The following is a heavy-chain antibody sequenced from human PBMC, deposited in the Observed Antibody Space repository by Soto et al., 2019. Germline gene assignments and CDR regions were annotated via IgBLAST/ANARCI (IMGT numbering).Heavy chain of an antibody. V-gene: IGHV4-59*01. CDR3: ARIGSGWDYYYGMDV. CDR2: IYYSGST. Sequence: LSLTCTVSGGSISSYYWSWIRQPPGKGLEWIGYIYYSGSTNYNPSLKSRVTISVDTSKNQFSLKLSSVTAADTAVYYCARIGSGWDYYYGMDVWGQGTTVTVSS. D-gene: IGHD6-19*01. J-gene: IGHJ6*02. CDR1: GGSISSYY.